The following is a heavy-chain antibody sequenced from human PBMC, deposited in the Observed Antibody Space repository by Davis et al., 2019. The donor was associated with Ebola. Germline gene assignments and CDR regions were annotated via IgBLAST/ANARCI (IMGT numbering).Heavy chain of an antibody. V-gene: IGHV4-59*01. D-gene: IGHD2-21*02. CDR1: GGSISSYY. CDR2: IYYSGST. CDR3: ARDAYCGGDCYSGAFDI. J-gene: IGHJ3*02. Sequence: SETLSLTCTVSGGSISSYYWSWIRQPPGKELEWIGYIYYSGSTNYNPSLKSRVTISVDTSKNQFSLKLSSVTAADTAVYYCARDAYCGGDCYSGAFDIWGQGTMVTVSS.